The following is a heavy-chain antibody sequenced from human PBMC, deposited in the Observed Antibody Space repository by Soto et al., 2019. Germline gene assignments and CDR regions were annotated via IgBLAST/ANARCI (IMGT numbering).Heavy chain of an antibody. CDR3: ANEPPLSTGTTGGY. CDR1: GGSISSYY. D-gene: IGHD1-7*01. CDR2: IYTSGST. V-gene: IGHV4-4*07. Sequence: QVQLQESGPGLVKPSETLSLTCTVSGGSISSYYWSWIRQPAGKGLEWIGRIYTSGSTNYNPSLKSRGTMSVDTYKNQFSLKLRSMTAADTAVYDCANEPPLSTGTTGGYWGQGTLVPVSS. J-gene: IGHJ4*02.